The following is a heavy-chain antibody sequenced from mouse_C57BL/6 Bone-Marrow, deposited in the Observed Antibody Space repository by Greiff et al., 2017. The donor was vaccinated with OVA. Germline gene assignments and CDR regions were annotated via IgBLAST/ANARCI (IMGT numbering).Heavy chain of an antibody. Sequence: EVHLVESGGGLVKPGGSLKLSCAASGFTFSSYAMSWVRQTPEKRLEWVATISDGGSYTYFPDNVKGRFTISRDNAKNNLYLQMSHLKSEDTAMYYCARGGSEDYWGQGTTLTVSS. CDR1: GFTFSSYA. D-gene: IGHD3-2*02. J-gene: IGHJ2*01. V-gene: IGHV5-4*01. CDR3: ARGGSEDY. CDR2: ISDGGSYT.